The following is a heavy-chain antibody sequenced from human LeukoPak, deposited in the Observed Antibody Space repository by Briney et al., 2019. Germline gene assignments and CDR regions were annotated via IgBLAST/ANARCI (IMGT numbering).Heavy chain of an antibody. D-gene: IGHD1-26*01. CDR2: ISGSGGST. Sequence: PGGSLRLSCAASGFTFSSYAMSWVRQAPGKGLEWVSAISGSGGSTYYADSVKGRFTISRDNSKNTLYLQMNSLRAEDTAVYYCAKGSRGWELGWVDYWGQGTLVTVSS. J-gene: IGHJ4*02. CDR1: GFTFSSYA. V-gene: IGHV3-23*01. CDR3: AKGSRGWELGWVDY.